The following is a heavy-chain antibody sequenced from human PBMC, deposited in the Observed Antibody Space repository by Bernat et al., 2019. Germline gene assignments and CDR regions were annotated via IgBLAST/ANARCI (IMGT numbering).Heavy chain of an antibody. Sequence: EVQLVESGGGLVKPVGSLRLSCAASGFTFSNACMNWVRQAPGKGLEWVGRIKSKTDGVTTDYAAPVKGRFTISRDDSKNTLYLQMNSLKTEDTAVYYCTTDPDFEYSSSSGDYWGQGTLVTVSS. V-gene: IGHV3-15*07. D-gene: IGHD6-6*01. J-gene: IGHJ4*02. CDR2: IKSKTDGVTT. CDR1: GFTFSNAC. CDR3: TTDPDFEYSSSSGDY.